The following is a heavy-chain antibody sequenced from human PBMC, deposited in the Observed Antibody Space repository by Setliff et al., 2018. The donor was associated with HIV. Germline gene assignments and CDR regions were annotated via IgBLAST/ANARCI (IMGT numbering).Heavy chain of an antibody. CDR3: ARVPAVTRGDWFDP. CDR2: VSAYNGKT. J-gene: IGHJ5*02. CDR1: GDTFTRFG. V-gene: IGHV1-18*01. Sequence: ASVKVSCKASGDTFTRFGFTWVRQAPGQGLEWMGWVSAYNGKTRYAQNFQDRVTMTTDTSTSTAYMELRSLTSDDTAFYYCARVPAVTRGDWFDPWGQGTLVTVSS. D-gene: IGHD2-2*01.